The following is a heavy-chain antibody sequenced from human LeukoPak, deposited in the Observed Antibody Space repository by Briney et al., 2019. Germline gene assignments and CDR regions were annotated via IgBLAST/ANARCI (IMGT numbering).Heavy chain of an antibody. CDR3: ARAPYGSGDYYFDY. Sequence: SQTPSLTCTVSGGSISSGGYYWSWIRQHSGKGLEWIGYIYYSGSTYYDPSLKSRVTISVDTSKNQFSLKLSSVTAADTAVYYCARAPYGSGDYYFDYWGQGTLVTVSS. CDR2: IYYSGST. V-gene: IGHV4-31*03. J-gene: IGHJ4*02. CDR1: GGSISSGGYY. D-gene: IGHD3-10*01.